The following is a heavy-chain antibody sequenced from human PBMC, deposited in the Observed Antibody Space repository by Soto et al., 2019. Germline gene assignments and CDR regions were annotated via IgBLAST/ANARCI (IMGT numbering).Heavy chain of an antibody. Sequence: QVQLQESGPGLVKPSETLSLTCTVSGGSISSYYWSWLRQPPGKGLEWIGNIYYSGSTNYNPSLKRRVTISVDTSKNQFSLKLGSVTAADTAVYYCARDRKGIAAPRGMDVWGQGTTVTFSS. D-gene: IGHD6-13*01. CDR2: IYYSGST. J-gene: IGHJ6*02. V-gene: IGHV4-59*01. CDR1: GGSISSYY. CDR3: ARDRKGIAAPRGMDV.